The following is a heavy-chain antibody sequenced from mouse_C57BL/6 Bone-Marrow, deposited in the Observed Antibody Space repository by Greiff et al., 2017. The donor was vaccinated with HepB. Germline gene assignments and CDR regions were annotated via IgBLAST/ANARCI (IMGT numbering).Heavy chain of an antibody. CDR1: GYTFTSYW. J-gene: IGHJ2*01. Sequence: QVQLQQPGTELVKPGASVKLSCKASGYTFTSYWMHWVKQRPGQGLEWIGNINPSNGGTNYNEKFKSKATLTVDKSSSTAYMQRSSLTSEDSAVYYGAASYYGFYDFDYWGQGTTLTVSS. V-gene: IGHV1-53*01. CDR3: AASYYGFYDFDY. D-gene: IGHD2-1*01. CDR2: INPSNGGT.